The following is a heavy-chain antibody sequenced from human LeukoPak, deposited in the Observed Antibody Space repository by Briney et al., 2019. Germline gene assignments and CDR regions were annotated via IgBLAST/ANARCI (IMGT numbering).Heavy chain of an antibody. D-gene: IGHD5-18*01. CDR3: AKDPYSYGFRDDDY. Sequence: PRGSLRLSCAASGFTFSSYAMSWVRQAPGKGLEWVSAISGSGGSTYYADSVKGRFTISRDNSKNTLYLQMNSLRAEDTAVYYCAKDPYSYGFRDDDYWGQGTLVTVSS. V-gene: IGHV3-23*01. CDR2: ISGSGGST. CDR1: GFTFSSYA. J-gene: IGHJ4*02.